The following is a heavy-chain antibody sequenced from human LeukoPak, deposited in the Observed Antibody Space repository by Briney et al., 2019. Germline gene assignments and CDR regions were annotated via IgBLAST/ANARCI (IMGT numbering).Heavy chain of an antibody. D-gene: IGHD1-26*01. CDR2: MNPNSGNT. J-gene: IGHJ1*01. V-gene: IGHV1-8*01. CDR3: ARGPTEWELLFQH. CDR1: GYTFTSYD. Sequence: GASVKVSCKASGYTFTSYDINRVRQATGQGLGWMGWMNPNSGNTGYAQKFQGRVTMTRNTSISTAYMELSSLRSEDTAVYYCARGPTEWELLFQHWGQGTLVTVSS.